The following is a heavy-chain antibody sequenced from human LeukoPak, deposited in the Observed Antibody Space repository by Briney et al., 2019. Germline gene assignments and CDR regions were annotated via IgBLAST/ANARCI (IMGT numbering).Heavy chain of an antibody. D-gene: IGHD3-10*01. Sequence: GGSLRLSCAASGFTFSSYAMHWVRQAPGKGLEWVAVISYDGSYKYYADSVKGRFTISRDNSKNKLYLQMNSLRAEDTAVYYCAKDIGVRGVIITRYFDLWGRGTLVTVSS. CDR1: GFTFSSYA. CDR3: AKDIGVRGVIITRYFDL. J-gene: IGHJ2*01. CDR2: ISYDGSYK. V-gene: IGHV3-30*04.